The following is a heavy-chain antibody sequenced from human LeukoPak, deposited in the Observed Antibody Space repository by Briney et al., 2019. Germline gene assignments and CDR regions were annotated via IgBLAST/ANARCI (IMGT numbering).Heavy chain of an antibody. V-gene: IGHV1-69*05. Sequence: ASVKVSCKASGYTFTSYYMHWVRQAPGQGLEWMGGIIPIFGTANYAQKFQGRVTITTDESTSTAYMELSSLRSEDTAVYYCARAGAWELLRDAFDIWGQGTMVTVSS. CDR3: ARAGAWELLRDAFDI. D-gene: IGHD1-26*01. CDR1: GYTFTSYY. CDR2: IIPIFGTA. J-gene: IGHJ3*02.